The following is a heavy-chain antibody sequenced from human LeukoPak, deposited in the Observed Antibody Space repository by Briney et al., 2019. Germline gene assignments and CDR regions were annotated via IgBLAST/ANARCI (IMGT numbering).Heavy chain of an antibody. CDR3: AKDGGWYVSGLD. V-gene: IGHV3-30*02. J-gene: IGHJ4*02. D-gene: IGHD6-19*01. CDR1: GFTFSSYG. Sequence: GGSLRLSCAASGFTFSSYGMHWVRQAPGKGLEWVAFIRYDGSNKYYADSVKGRFTISRDNSKNTLYLQMNSLRAEDTAVYYCAKDGGWYVSGLDWGQGTLVTVSS. CDR2: IRYDGSNK.